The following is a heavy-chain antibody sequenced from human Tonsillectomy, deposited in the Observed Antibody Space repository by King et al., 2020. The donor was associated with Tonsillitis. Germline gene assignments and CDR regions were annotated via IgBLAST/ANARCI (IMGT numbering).Heavy chain of an antibody. Sequence: MQLQESGPGLVKPSETLSLTCTVSGDSISSSSYYWGWIRQPPGKGLEWIGSIYYSGRTYYNPSLKSRVTISVDTSKNQFSLRLSSVTASNTAVYYCARHEPSPNLNWYFDLWGRGTLVTVSS. CDR1: GDSISSSSYY. V-gene: IGHV4-39*01. CDR3: ARHEPSPNLNWYFDL. J-gene: IGHJ2*01. CDR2: IYYSGRT. D-gene: IGHD1-14*01.